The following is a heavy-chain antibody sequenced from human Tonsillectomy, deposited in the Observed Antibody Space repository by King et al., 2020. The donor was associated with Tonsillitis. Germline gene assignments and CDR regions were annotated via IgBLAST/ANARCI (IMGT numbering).Heavy chain of an antibody. CDR1: KFTFEDYA. CDR2: ITFNSGGI. Sequence: VQLVESGGRLVQPGRSLRLSCAASKFTFEDYAMHWVRQVPGKGLEWVALITFNSGGIAYADSVKGRFTISRDNAKDSLYLQMNSLKSEDTALYFCAKDGSPMGSDAFDIWGQGTMVTVSS. D-gene: IGHD2-15*01. J-gene: IGHJ3*02. V-gene: IGHV3-9*01. CDR3: AKDGSPMGSDAFDI.